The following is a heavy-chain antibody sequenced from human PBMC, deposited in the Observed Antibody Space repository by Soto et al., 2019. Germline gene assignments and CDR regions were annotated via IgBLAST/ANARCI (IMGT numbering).Heavy chain of an antibody. V-gene: IGHV3-33*06. CDR1: GFTFSAYG. CDR2: IWHDRSNR. D-gene: IGHD6-13*01. Sequence: GGSLRLSCAASGFTFSAYGMHWVRQASGKGLEWVAVIWHDRSNRFYADSVKARFTISKDNFKDTLYLHMNSLRAEDTAVYYCAKVKGIAGGWGMDVWGQGTAVTVSS. CDR3: AKVKGIAGGWGMDV. J-gene: IGHJ6*02.